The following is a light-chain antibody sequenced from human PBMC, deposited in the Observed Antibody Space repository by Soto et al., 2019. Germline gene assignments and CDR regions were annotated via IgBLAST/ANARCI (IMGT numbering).Light chain of an antibody. Sequence: DIPKTPVPSTPSPNVGDKVTITCRASQSISSWLAWYQQKPGKAPKLLIYKASSLESGVPSRFSGSGSGTEFTLTISSLQPDDFATYYCQQYNSYSRTFGQGTRWIS. CDR3: QQYNSYSRT. CDR2: KAS. V-gene: IGKV1-5*03. J-gene: IGKJ1*01. CDR1: QSISSW.